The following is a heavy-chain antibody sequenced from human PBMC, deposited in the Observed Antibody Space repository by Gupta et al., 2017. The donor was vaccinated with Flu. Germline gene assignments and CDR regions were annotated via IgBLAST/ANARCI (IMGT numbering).Heavy chain of an antibody. CDR2: IIPIFGTA. J-gene: IGHJ3*02. Sequence: QVQLVQSGAEVKKPGSSVKVSCKASGGTFSSYAISWVRQAPGQGLEWMGGIIPIFGTANYAQKFQGRVTITADESTSTAYMELSSLRSEDTAVYYCASTRFDDSSGYYFNNCAFDIWGQGTMVTVSS. V-gene: IGHV1-69*01. CDR3: ASTRFDDSSGYYFNNCAFDI. CDR1: GGTFSSYA. D-gene: IGHD3-22*01.